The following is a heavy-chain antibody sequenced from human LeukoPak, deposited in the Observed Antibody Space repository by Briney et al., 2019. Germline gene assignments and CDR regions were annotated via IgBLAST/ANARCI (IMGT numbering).Heavy chain of an antibody. Sequence: SETLSLTCTVSGGSITSTSYYWGWIRQPPGKGLEWIGSIHHSGTTYYSAPLKSRVTISVDTSKNQFSLKLNSVAAADMAVYYCTTPLHSSSWYGDYWGQGILVTVSS. J-gene: IGHJ4*02. CDR1: GGSITSTSYY. CDR2: IHHSGTT. CDR3: TTPLHSSSWYGDY. V-gene: IGHV4-39*01. D-gene: IGHD6-13*01.